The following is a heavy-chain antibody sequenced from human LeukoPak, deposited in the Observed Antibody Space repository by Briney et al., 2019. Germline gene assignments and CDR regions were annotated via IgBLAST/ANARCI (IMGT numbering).Heavy chain of an antibody. V-gene: IGHV3-21*01. D-gene: IGHD5-24*01. CDR3: ARVQRGEMATFDY. Sequence: NPGGSLRLSCAASGFIFSSYSMNWVRHAPGKGLEWVSSISSTSTYIHYADSLKGRFTISRDNARNSLYLQINSLRVEDTAVYYCARVQRGEMATFDYWGQGTLVTVSS. J-gene: IGHJ4*02. CDR2: ISSTSTYI. CDR1: GFIFSSYS.